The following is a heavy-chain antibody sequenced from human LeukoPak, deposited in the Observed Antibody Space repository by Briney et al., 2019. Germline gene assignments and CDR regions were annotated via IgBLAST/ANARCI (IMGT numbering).Heavy chain of an antibody. Sequence: PGGSLRLSCAASGFTFRSYEMNWVRQAPDKGLEWVSYINSSGTAIFYADYVKGRFTISRDNAKDSLYLQMNSLRAEDTAVYYCARDLPVGATRPSGMRDFWGQGPGHPVSS. V-gene: IGHV3-48*03. J-gene: IGHJ4*02. D-gene: IGHD1-26*01. CDR2: INSSGTAI. CDR3: ARDLPVGATRPSGMRDF. CDR1: GFTFRSYE.